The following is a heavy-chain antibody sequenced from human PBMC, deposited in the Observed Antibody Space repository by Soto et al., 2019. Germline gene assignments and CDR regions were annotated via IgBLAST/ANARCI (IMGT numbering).Heavy chain of an antibody. Sequence: GGSLRLSCAASGFTFSTYSMNWVRQAPGKGPEWVSSISSSSDYKYYADSVKGRFTISRDNAKNSLYLQMNSLRAEDTAVYYCARDGPNYDYVWGSGEFDYWGQGSLVTVSS. CDR1: GFTFSTYS. CDR2: ISSSSDYK. V-gene: IGHV3-21*01. CDR3: ARDGPNYDYVWGSGEFDY. J-gene: IGHJ4*02. D-gene: IGHD3-16*01.